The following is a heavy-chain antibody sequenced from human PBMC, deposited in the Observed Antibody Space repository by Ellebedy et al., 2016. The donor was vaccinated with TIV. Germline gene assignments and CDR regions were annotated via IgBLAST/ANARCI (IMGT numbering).Heavy chain of an antibody. J-gene: IGHJ4*02. CDR3: ARDNAGFDY. V-gene: IGHV3-7*01. CDR1: EFTFSLYW. CDR2: INQDGSEK. Sequence: GESLKISCAASEFTFSLYWMSWVRQTPGKGLEWVANINQDGSEKYYADSVKGRFIISRDNAENLLYLQMNNLRAEDTALYYCARDNAGFDYWGQGTMVTVSS.